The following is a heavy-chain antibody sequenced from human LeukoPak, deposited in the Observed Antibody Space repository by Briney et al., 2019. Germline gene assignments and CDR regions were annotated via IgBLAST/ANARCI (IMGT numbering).Heavy chain of an antibody. CDR1: GYTLTEVA. V-gene: IGHV1-24*01. J-gene: IGHJ5*02. D-gene: IGHD1-26*01. Sequence: RASVKVSCKVSGYTLTEVAMHWVRQAPGKGLEWMGGLDPEDGETVYARKFQGRVTMTEDTSTDTAYMELSSLSFEDTAVYYCATCLPPDGIVGATVDWFDPWGQGTLVTVSS. CDR3: ATCLPPDGIVGATVDWFDP. CDR2: LDPEDGET.